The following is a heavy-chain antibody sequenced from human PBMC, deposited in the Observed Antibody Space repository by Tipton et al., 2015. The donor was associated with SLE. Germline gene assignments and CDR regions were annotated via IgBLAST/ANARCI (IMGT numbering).Heavy chain of an antibody. CDR3: AREGDIVVHGDYFDY. Sequence: QSGPEVKKPGSSVKVSCKASGGTFSSYAISWVRQAPGQGLEWMGGIIPIFGTANYAQKFQGRVTITADKSTSTAYMELSSLRSEDTAVYYCAREGDIVVHGDYFDYWGQGTLVTVSS. V-gene: IGHV1-69*06. CDR1: GGTFSSYA. CDR2: IIPIFGTA. J-gene: IGHJ4*02. D-gene: IGHD5-12*01.